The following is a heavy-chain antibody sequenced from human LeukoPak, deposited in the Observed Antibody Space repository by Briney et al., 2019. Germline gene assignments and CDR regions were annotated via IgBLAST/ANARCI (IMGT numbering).Heavy chain of an antibody. D-gene: IGHD1-26*01. V-gene: IGHV1-46*01. Sequence: ASVKVSCKASGYTFTNYGLSWVRQAPGQGLEWMGIINPSGGGTSYAQKFQGRVTMTRDMSTSTVYMELSSLRSEDTAVYYCARGDSGSYYRHLDYWGQGTLVTVSS. J-gene: IGHJ4*02. CDR2: INPSGGGT. CDR1: GYTFTNYG. CDR3: ARGDSGSYYRHLDY.